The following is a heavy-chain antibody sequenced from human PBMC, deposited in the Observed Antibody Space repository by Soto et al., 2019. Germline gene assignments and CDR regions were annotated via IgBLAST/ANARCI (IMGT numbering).Heavy chain of an antibody. J-gene: IGHJ2*01. V-gene: IGHV4-34*01. CDR1: GGSFSGYY. Sequence: QVQLQQWGAGPLRPLETLSLTCGVSGGSFSGYYWAWIRQSPGKGLEWIGEINDRGSINYNPSLKSRVSISVDTSKNHYSLTLRSVTAADTAVYYCARESHDLLTGPPWVWYFDLWGRGTLVTVSS. CDR3: ARESHDLLTGPPWVWYFDL. D-gene: IGHD3-9*01. CDR2: INDRGSI.